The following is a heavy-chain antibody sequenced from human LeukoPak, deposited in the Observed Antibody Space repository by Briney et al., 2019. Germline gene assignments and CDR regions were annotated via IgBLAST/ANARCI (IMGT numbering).Heavy chain of an antibody. CDR1: GGSISSSSYY. CDR2: IYYSGST. CDR3: ARAYYDFWGGLYTEDYYYYMDV. D-gene: IGHD3-3*01. Sequence: SETLSLTCTVSGGSISSSSYYWGWIRQPPGKGLEWIGSIYYSGSTYYNPSLKSRVTISVDTSKNQYSLKLSSVTAADTALYYCARAYYDFWGGLYTEDYYYYMDVWGKGTTVTVS. V-gene: IGHV4-39*07. J-gene: IGHJ6*03.